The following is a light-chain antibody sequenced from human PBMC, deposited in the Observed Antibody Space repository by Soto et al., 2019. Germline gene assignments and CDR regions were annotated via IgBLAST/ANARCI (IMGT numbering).Light chain of an antibody. CDR3: SSFTTTNTYA. J-gene: IGLJ1*01. CDR2: DVS. CDR1: SSDVGTHNF. V-gene: IGLV2-14*03. Sequence: HSVLTQPASGAGSPRQAIAMSSPGTSSDVGTHNFVSWYQQHPGKAPKLIIYDVSNRPSGVSDRFFGSKSGNTASLTISGLQAEDEADYYCSSFTTTNTYAFGTGNKVTVL.